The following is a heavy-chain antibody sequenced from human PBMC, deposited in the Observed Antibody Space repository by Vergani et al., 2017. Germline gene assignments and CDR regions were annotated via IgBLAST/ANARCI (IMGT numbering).Heavy chain of an antibody. CDR3: ARGPLYSSSWYSWEGYFDL. Sequence: QLQLQESGPGLVKPSETLSLTCTVSGGSITYGAFYWGWIRQSPGKGLEWIGSIYYSENKFYNPSLESRVTLSIDTSKNQFSLKLSSVTAADTAVYYCARGPLYSSSWYSWEGYFDLWGRGTLVTVSS. J-gene: IGHJ2*01. CDR1: GGSITYGAFY. CDR2: IYYSENK. V-gene: IGHV4-39*01. D-gene: IGHD6-13*01.